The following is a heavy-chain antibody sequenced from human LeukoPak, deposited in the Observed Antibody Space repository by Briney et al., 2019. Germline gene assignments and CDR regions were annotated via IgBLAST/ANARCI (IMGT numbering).Heavy chain of an antibody. CDR2: IRQDGGEK. Sequence: GGSPRLSCVASGFAFSSYWMSWVRQAPGKGLEWVANIRQDGGEKYYVDSVKGRFTISRDNAKNSLFLQMNSLRVEDTAVYYCARLGGSYYTYWGQGTLVTVSS. D-gene: IGHD1-26*01. V-gene: IGHV3-7*01. J-gene: IGHJ4*02. CDR3: ARLGGSYYTY. CDR1: GFAFSSYW.